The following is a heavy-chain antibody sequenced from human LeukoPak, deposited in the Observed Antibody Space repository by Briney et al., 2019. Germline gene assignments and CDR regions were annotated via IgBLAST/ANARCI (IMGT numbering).Heavy chain of an antibody. Sequence: GGSLRLSCAASGFTFSSYSMNWVRQAPGKGLEWVSYISSSSSTIYYADSVKGRFTISRDNAKNSLYLQMNSLRAEDTAVYYCARSGLRYFDWFPKYYYGMDVWGQGTTVTVSS. CDR3: ARSGLRYFDWFPKYYYGMDV. D-gene: IGHD3-9*01. CDR2: ISSSSSTI. V-gene: IGHV3-48*04. J-gene: IGHJ6*02. CDR1: GFTFSSYS.